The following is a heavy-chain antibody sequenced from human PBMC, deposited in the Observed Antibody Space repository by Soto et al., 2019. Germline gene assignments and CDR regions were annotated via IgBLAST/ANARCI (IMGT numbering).Heavy chain of an antibody. CDR3: ARGSSGDY. CDR1: GYTFTSYG. J-gene: IGHJ4*02. CDR2: ISAHNGNT. Sequence: QVHLVQSGAEVKKPGASVKVSCKASGYTFTSYGITWVRQAPGQGLEWMGGISAHNGNTDYAQNLQGRVIVTRDTSTSTAYMELRSLRSDDTDVYYCARGSSGDYWGQGALVTVSS. D-gene: IGHD1-26*01. V-gene: IGHV1-18*01.